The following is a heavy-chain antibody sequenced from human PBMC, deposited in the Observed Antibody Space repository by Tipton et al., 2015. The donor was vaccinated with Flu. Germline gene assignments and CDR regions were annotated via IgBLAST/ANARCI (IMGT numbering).Heavy chain of an antibody. V-gene: IGHV4/OR15-8*01. Sequence: TLSLTCIVSGFSIGTPNCWSWVRQSPGKGLEWIGEICHSGGPNYNPSLKSRVTMSIDTSANGVSLTMTSVTAADTAVYYCARRDYSNYVSEPKNWFDPWGQGTLVTVSS. D-gene: IGHD4-11*01. CDR2: ICHSGGP. J-gene: IGHJ5*02. CDR1: GFSIGTPNC. CDR3: ARRDYSNYVSEPKNWFDP.